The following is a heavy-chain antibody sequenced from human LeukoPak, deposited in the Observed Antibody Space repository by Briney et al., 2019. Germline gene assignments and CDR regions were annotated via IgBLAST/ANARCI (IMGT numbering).Heavy chain of an antibody. V-gene: IGHV4-39*02. D-gene: IGHD3-10*01. CDR1: GGSISSSSYY. CDR2: IYYSGST. J-gene: IGHJ5*02. Sequence: SETLSLTCTVSGGSISSSSYYWGWIRQPPGKGLEWIGSIYYSGSTYYNPSLKSRVTISVDTSKNQFSLKLSSVTAADTAVYYRARDPSGSGKWDPWGQGTLVTVSS. CDR3: ARDPSGSGKWDP.